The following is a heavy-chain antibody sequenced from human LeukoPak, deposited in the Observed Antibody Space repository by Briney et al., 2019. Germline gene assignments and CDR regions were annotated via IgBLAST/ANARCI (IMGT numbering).Heavy chain of an antibody. CDR1: GFTFSSYA. D-gene: IGHD2-15*01. Sequence: PGRSLRLSCAASGFTFSSYAMHCVCQGPGKGLGWVAVISYDGSNKYYADSVKGRFTICRDNSKNTLYLQMNSLRAEDTAVYYCARGYCSGGSCYDYWGQGTLVTVSS. V-gene: IGHV3-30*14. CDR3: ARGYCSGGSCYDY. CDR2: ISYDGSNK. J-gene: IGHJ4*02.